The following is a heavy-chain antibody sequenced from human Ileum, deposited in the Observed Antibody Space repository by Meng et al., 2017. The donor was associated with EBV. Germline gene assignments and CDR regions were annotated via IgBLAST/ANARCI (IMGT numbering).Heavy chain of an antibody. J-gene: IGHJ4*02. CDR1: GGSISSSNW. Sequence: QWQESGPVLVKPSGTLSLTCAVSGGSISSSNWWSWVRQPPGKGLEWIGEIYHSGSTNYNPSLKSRVTMSVDKSKNQFSPNLSSVTAADTAVYYCARVGQWLPIDYWGQGTLVTVSS. CDR3: ARVGQWLPIDY. CDR2: IYHSGST. D-gene: IGHD6-19*01. V-gene: IGHV4-4*02.